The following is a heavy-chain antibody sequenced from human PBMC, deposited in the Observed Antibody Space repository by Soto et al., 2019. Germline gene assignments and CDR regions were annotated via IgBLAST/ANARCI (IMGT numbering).Heavy chain of an antibody. CDR1: GFTFSSHG. Sequence: GGSLRLSCAASGFTFSSHGMHWVRQAPGKGLEWVAVIWSDGSNEYYADSVKGRFTISRDNSKNTLYMQMSSLKVEDTAVYYCATDYSSTGYGLVYWGQGA. CDR2: IWSDGSNE. D-gene: IGHD2-2*01. J-gene: IGHJ4*02. V-gene: IGHV3-33*01. CDR3: ATDYSSTGYGLVY.